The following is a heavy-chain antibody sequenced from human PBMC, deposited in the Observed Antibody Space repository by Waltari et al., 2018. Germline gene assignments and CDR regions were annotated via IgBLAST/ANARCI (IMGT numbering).Heavy chain of an antibody. J-gene: IGHJ4*02. CDR3: ARGDSSGYYSVPFDY. D-gene: IGHD3-22*01. Sequence: QVQLQESGPGLVKPSETLSLTCTVSGGSISSYYWSWIRQPAGKGLEWIGRIYTSGSTNYNPALNRRVTMSVDTSKNQFSLKLSSVTAADTAVYYCARGDSSGYYSVPFDYWGQGTLVTVSS. CDR2: IYTSGST. CDR1: GGSISSYY. V-gene: IGHV4-4*07.